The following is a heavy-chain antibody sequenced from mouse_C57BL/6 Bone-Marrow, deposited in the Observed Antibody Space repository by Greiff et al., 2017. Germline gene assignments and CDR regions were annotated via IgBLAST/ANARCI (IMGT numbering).Heavy chain of an antibody. CDR2: ISSGGDYI. CDR3: TSSRNPYAMDY. Sequence: EVKLVESGEGLAKPGGSLKLSCAASGFTFSSYAMSWVRQTPEKRLEWVAYISSGGDYIYYADTVKGRFTISRDNARNTLYLQMSSLKSEDTAMYYCTSSRNPYAMDYWGQGTSVTVSS. D-gene: IGHD2-1*01. CDR1: GFTFSSYA. V-gene: IGHV5-9-1*02. J-gene: IGHJ4*01.